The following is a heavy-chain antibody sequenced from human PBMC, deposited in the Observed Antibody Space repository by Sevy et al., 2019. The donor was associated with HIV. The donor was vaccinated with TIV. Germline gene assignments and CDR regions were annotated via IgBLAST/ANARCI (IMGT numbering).Heavy chain of an antibody. J-gene: IGHJ4*02. Sequence: SETLSLTCAVSGGSITSGTYSWSWIRQPAGKGLEWIGRIYTTGTTNYNPSLKSRVTISVDTSKNHFSLKLNSVTAADTAIYYCAAEQSITMMIGTSFDYWGQGSLVTVSS. CDR1: GGSITSGTYS. CDR2: IYTTGTT. D-gene: IGHD3-22*01. CDR3: AAEQSITMMIGTSFDY. V-gene: IGHV4-61*02.